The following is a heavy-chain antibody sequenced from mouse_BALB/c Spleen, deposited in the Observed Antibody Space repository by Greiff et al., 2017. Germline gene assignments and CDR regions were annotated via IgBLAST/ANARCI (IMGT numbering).Heavy chain of an antibody. D-gene: IGHD1-2*01. CDR2: ISYSGST. V-gene: IGHV3-2*02. Sequence: VQLKESGPGLVKPSQSLSLTCTVTGYSITSDYAWNWIRQFPGNKLEWMGYISYSGSTSYNPSLKSRISITRDTSKNQFLLQLNSVTTEDTATYYCARGYYGYLAWFAYWGQGTLVTVSA. CDR1: GYSITSDYA. J-gene: IGHJ3*01. CDR3: ARGYYGYLAWFAY.